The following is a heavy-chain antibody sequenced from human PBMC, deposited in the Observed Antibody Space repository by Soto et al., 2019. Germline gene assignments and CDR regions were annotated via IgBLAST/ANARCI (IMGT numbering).Heavy chain of an antibody. Sequence: QITLKESGPTLVKPTQTLTLTCTFSGFSLATYGVGVGWVRQPPGKALEWLALIYWDDDKRYSPSLKSRLTITKDTSKNHVVLTMTNMYPVDTATYYCAHRLTLNSDWNYGRFDYWGQGTLVTVSS. CDR1: GFSLATYGVG. V-gene: IGHV2-5*02. CDR3: AHRLTLNSDWNYGRFDY. CDR2: IYWDDDK. D-gene: IGHD1-7*01. J-gene: IGHJ4*02.